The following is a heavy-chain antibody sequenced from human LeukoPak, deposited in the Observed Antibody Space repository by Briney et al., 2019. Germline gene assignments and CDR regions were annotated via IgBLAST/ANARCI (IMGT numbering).Heavy chain of an antibody. D-gene: IGHD2-2*01. J-gene: IGHJ4*02. V-gene: IGHV4-59*12. Sequence: SETLSLTCTVSGGSISSYYWSWIRQPPGKGLEWIGYIYYSGSTNYNPSLKSRVTISVDTSKNQFSLKLSSVTAADTAVYHCARGPFRYGCYLDYWGQGTLVTVSS. CDR1: GGSISSYY. CDR3: ARGPFRYGCYLDY. CDR2: IYYSGST.